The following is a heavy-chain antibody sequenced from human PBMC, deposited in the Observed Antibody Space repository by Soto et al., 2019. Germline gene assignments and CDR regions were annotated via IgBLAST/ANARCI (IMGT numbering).Heavy chain of an antibody. CDR2: ISAGNGDT. CDR3: ARVSSSTWGYYFDC. J-gene: IGHJ4*02. D-gene: IGHD6-13*01. V-gene: IGHV1-3*01. Sequence: GASVKVSCKASGYTFTDHALHWVRQAPGQRLEWMGWISAGNGDTKYSQRFKDRVTITRDTSANTAYLELSSLGSEDTAVYYCARVSSSTWGYYFDCWGQGILVTVSS. CDR1: GYTFTDHA.